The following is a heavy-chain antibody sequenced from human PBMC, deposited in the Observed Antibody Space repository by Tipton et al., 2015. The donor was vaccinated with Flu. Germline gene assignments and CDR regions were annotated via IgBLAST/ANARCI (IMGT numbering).Heavy chain of an antibody. CDR3: ARGSRITIFGMYWYFDL. V-gene: IGHV1-18*01. CDR1: GYTFTSYD. CDR2: ISAYNGNT. D-gene: IGHD3-3*01. Sequence: QSGPEVKKPGASVKVSCKASGYTFTSYDISWVRQAPGQGLEWMGWISAYNGNTNYAQKLQGRVTMTTDTSTSTAYMELRSLRSDDTAVYYCARGSRITIFGMYWYFDLWGRGTLVTVSS. J-gene: IGHJ2*01.